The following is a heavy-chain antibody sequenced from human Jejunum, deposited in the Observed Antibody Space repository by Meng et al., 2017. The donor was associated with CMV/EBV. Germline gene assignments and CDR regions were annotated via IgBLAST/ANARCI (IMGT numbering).Heavy chain of an antibody. CDR1: GASVSSNSAA. D-gene: IGHD3-10*02. CDR2: TYYRSKYYN. V-gene: IGHV6-1*01. CDR3: ARDWGDVRGGFDF. Sequence: QLQTSGPGLSHPPPTLSLTCATSGASVSSNSAAWNWSRQSPSGGLALLVRTYYRSKYYNDYALSVKSRITINPDTSKNQFSLQLNSVTPEDTAIYYCARDWGDVRGGFDFWGQGTLVTVSS. J-gene: IGHJ4*02.